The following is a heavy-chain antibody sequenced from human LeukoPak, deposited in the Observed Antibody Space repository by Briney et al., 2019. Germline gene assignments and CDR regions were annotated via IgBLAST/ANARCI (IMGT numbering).Heavy chain of an antibody. V-gene: IGHV3-23*01. CDR1: GFTFSSYA. CDR3: AKSSVVVITPFDY. J-gene: IGHJ4*02. Sequence: GGSLRLSCAASGFTFSSYAMSWVRQAPGKGLEWVSAISGSGGSTYYPDSVKGRFTISRDNSKNTLYLQMNSLRAEDTAVYYCAKSSVVVITPFDYWGQGTLVTVSS. D-gene: IGHD3-22*01. CDR2: ISGSGGST.